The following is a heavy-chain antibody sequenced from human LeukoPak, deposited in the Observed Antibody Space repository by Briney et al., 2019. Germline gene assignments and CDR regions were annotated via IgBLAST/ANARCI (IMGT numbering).Heavy chain of an antibody. J-gene: IGHJ4*02. CDR2: IYYSGGT. CDR1: GGSVSSGSYY. V-gene: IGHV4-61*01. CDR3: ARGIFYYYGSSGYYHFGY. Sequence: SETLSLTCTVSGGSVSSGSYYWSWIRQPPGKTLEWIGHIYYSGGTNYNPSLKCRVTISVDPSRNQSSLKLTSVTAADTAVYYCARGIFYYYGSSGYYHFGYWGQGTLVTVSS. D-gene: IGHD3-22*01.